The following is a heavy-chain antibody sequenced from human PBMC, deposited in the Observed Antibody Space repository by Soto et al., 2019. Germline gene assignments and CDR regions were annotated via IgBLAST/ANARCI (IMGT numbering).Heavy chain of an antibody. V-gene: IGHV3-43*01. CDR3: ARGNSGSYLGY. CDR1: GFTFDDYT. CDR2: ISWDGGST. D-gene: IGHD1-26*01. Sequence: EVQLVESGGVVVQPGGSLRLSCAASGFTFDDYTMHWVRQAPGKGLEWVSLISWDGGSTYYADSVKGRFTISRDNSKNSLYLQINSLRTEDTALYYCARGNSGSYLGYWGQGTLVTVSS. J-gene: IGHJ4*02.